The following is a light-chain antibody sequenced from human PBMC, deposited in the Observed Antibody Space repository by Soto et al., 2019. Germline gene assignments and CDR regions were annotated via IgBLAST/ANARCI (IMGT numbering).Light chain of an antibody. V-gene: IGLV3-1*01. CDR1: KMGNKY. CDR3: QAWDSSVV. CDR2: QDN. Sequence: SYELIQPPSVSVSPGQTASITCSGDKMGNKYACWYQQKTGQSPVLVIYQDNKRPSGIPERFSGTNSGNTATLTISGTQAMDEADYYCQAWDSSVVFGGGTKLTVL. J-gene: IGLJ3*02.